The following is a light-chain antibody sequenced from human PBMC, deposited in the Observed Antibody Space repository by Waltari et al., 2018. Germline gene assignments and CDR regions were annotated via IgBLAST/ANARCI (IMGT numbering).Light chain of an antibody. CDR3: SSYSGTNNPVV. CDR2: EVF. J-gene: IGLJ2*01. Sequence: QSALTQPPSASGSPGQSVTISCTGTTSDIGVSNYVSWYQQHPGKAPKLMIYEVFKRPSGVPDRFSGSKSGNTASLTVSGLQAEDEADFYCSSYSGTNNPVVFGGGTRLTVL. CDR1: TSDIGVSNY. V-gene: IGLV2-8*01.